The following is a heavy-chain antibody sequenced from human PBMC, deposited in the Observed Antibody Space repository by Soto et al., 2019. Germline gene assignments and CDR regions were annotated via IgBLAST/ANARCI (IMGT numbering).Heavy chain of an antibody. V-gene: IGHV3-73*01. J-gene: IGHJ4*02. Sequence: GESLKISCAASGFTFSGSAMHWVRQASGKGLEWVGRIRSKANSYATAYAASVKGRFTISRDDSKNTAYLQMNSLKTEDTAVYYCAVTPDYWGQGTLVTVSS. CDR2: IRSKANSYAT. CDR1: GFTFSGSA. CDR3: AVTPDY. D-gene: IGHD4-17*01.